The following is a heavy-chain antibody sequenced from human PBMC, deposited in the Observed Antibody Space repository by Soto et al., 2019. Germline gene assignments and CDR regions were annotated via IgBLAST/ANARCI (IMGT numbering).Heavy chain of an antibody. Sequence: SETLSLTCAVSGGSISNYYWSWVRQPPGKGLEWIGYIYNNGRTNYNPSLESRVAISVDTSKNQISLNLRSVTAADTAVYYCTRPWSGGYAFDVWGQGTLVTVSS. J-gene: IGHJ3*01. V-gene: IGHV4-59*01. CDR1: GGSISNYY. CDR3: TRPWSGGYAFDV. CDR2: IYNNGRT. D-gene: IGHD3-16*01.